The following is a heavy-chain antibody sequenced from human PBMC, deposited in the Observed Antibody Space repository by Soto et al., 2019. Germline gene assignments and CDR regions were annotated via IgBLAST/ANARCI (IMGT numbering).Heavy chain of an antibody. CDR3: AREVQNSRSLRFTAINWFDP. J-gene: IGHJ5*02. D-gene: IGHD6-13*01. Sequence: SQTLSLTCAISGDSVSSNSAAWNWIRQSPSRGLEWLGRTYYRSKWYNDYAVSVKSRITINPDTSKNQFSLQLNSVTPEDTAVYYCAREVQNSRSLRFTAINWFDPWGQGTLVTVSS. CDR2: TYYRSKWYN. V-gene: IGHV6-1*01. CDR1: GDSVSSNSAA.